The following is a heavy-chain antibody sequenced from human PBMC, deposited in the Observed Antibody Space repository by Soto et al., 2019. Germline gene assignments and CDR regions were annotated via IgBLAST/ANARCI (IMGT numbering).Heavy chain of an antibody. V-gene: IGHV3-9*01. CDR3: AKVIRRRLGELSPDFDY. D-gene: IGHD3-16*02. Sequence: EVQLVESGGGLVQPGRSLRLSCAASGFTFDDYAMHWVRQAPGKGLEWVSGISWNSGSIGYADSVKGRFTISRDNAKNSLYLQMNSLRAEDTALYYCAKVIRRRLGELSPDFDYWGPGTLVTVSS. J-gene: IGHJ4*02. CDR2: ISWNSGSI. CDR1: GFTFDDYA.